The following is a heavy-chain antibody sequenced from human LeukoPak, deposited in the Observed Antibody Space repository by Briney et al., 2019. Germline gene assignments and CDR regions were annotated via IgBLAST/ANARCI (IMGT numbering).Heavy chain of an antibody. Sequence: HPGGSLRLSCAASGFTFSSYWMSWVRQAPGKGLEWVANIKQDGSEKYYVDSVKGRFTISRDNAKNSLYLQMNSLRAEDTAVYYCARGPVVHLRDAFDIRGQGTMVTVSS. CDR1: GFTFSSYW. D-gene: IGHD1-1*01. CDR3: ARGPVVHLRDAFDI. CDR2: IKQDGSEK. V-gene: IGHV3-7*01. J-gene: IGHJ3*02.